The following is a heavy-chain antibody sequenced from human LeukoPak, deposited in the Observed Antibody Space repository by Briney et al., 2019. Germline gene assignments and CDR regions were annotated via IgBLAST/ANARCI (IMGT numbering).Heavy chain of an antibody. D-gene: IGHD2-15*01. CDR1: GFTFSSYD. CDR3: VRVHCSGGGCYQPNDGLEI. Sequence: VGSLRLSCAASGFTFSSYDMHWVRQATGKGLEWVSAIGTAGETYYPGSVKGRFTISRENAKNSLYLQMNTLRAGDTAVYYCVRVHCSGGGCYQPNDGLEIWGQGTMVTVSS. V-gene: IGHV3-13*01. J-gene: IGHJ3*02. CDR2: IGTAGET.